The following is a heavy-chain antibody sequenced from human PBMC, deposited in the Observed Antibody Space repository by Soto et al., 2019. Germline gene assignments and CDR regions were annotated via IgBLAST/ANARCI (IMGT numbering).Heavy chain of an antibody. Sequence: SETLSLTCTVSGVSIHNSHSFWARIRQPPGKGLEFIGSVYHNGGAHYNSSLKSRVTISVDTAHNQVSLRMRSLTAADTAVYYCGRVVEGATRHTDPDSWGQGILVTASS. CDR2: VYHNGGA. J-gene: IGHJ5*01. D-gene: IGHD2-21*01. V-gene: IGHV4-39*01. CDR3: GRVVEGATRHTDPDS. CDR1: GVSIHNSHSF.